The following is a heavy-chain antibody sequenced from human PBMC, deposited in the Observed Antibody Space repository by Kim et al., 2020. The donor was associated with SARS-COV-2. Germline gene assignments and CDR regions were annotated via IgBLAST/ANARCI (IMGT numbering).Heavy chain of an antibody. Sequence: SETLSLTCAVYGGSFSGYYWSWIRQPPGKGLEWIGEINHSGSTNYNPSLKSRVTISVDTSKNQFSLKLSSVTAADTAVYYCARAARFVYYYYGMDVWGQG. CDR3: ARAARFVYYYYGMDV. CDR1: GGSFSGYY. D-gene: IGHD3-3*01. CDR2: INHSGST. J-gene: IGHJ6*02. V-gene: IGHV4-34*01.